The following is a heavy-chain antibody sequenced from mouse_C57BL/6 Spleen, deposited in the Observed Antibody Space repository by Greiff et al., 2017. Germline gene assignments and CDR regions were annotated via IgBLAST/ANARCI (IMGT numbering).Heavy chain of an antibody. CDR3: TTSLTTVSSMDY. Sequence: VQLQQSGAELVRPGASVKLSCTASGFNIQDDYMHWVKQRPEQGLEWIGWIDPENGDTEYASKFQGKATITADTSSNTAYLQLSSLTSEDTAVYYCTTSLTTVSSMDYWGQGTSVTVSS. D-gene: IGHD1-1*01. CDR2: IDPENGDT. CDR1: GFNIQDDY. J-gene: IGHJ4*01. V-gene: IGHV14-4*01.